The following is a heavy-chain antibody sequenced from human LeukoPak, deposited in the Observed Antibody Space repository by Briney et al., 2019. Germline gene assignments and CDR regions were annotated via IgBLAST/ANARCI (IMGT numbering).Heavy chain of an antibody. CDR2: IYYSGST. CDR1: GFTFSSYA. V-gene: IGHV4-30-4*08. J-gene: IGHJ4*02. D-gene: IGHD3-3*01. CDR3: ASLRFLEWLLYDY. Sequence: LRLSCAASGFTFSSYAMSWIRQPPGKGLEWIGYIYYSGSTYYNPSLKSRVTISEDTSKNQFSLKLSSVTAADTAVYYCASLRFLEWLLYDYWGQGTLVTVSS.